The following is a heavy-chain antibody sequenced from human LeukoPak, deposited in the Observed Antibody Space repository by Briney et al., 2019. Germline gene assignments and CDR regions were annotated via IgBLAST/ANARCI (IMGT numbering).Heavy chain of an antibody. D-gene: IGHD3-9*01. J-gene: IGHJ4*02. CDR1: GYTFTGYY. CDR3: AREEGFDSCFDY. Sequence: ASVKVSCKASGYTFTGYYMHWVRQAPGQGLEWMGWINPNSGGTNYAQKFQGRVTMTRDTSISTAYMELSRLRSDDTAVYYCAREEGFDSCFDYWGQGTLVTVSS. V-gene: IGHV1-2*02. CDR2: INPNSGGT.